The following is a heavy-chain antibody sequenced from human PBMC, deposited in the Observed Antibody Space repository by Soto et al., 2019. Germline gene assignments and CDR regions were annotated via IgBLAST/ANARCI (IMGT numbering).Heavy chain of an antibody. CDR2: ISGSGGST. Sequence: GGSLRLSCAASGFTFSSYAMSWVRQAPGKGLEWVSAISGSGGSTYYADSVKGRFTITRDNSKNTLYLQRNSLRAEDTAVYYCAKYSYDYVWGSYRVNYFDYWGQGTLVTVSS. CDR1: GFTFSSYA. J-gene: IGHJ4*02. CDR3: AKYSYDYVWGSYRVNYFDY. V-gene: IGHV3-23*01. D-gene: IGHD3-16*02.